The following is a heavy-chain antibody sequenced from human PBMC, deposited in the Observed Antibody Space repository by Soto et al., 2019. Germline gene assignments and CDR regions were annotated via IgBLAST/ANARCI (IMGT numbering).Heavy chain of an antibody. D-gene: IGHD6-13*01. CDR2: IIPIFGTV. Sequence: GASVKVSCKASGGTFSSYAISWVRQAPGQGLEWMGGIIPIFGTVNYAQKFQGRVTITADESTSTAYMELSSLRSEDTAVYYCARDRFLSQSSSATETAISEWETYYYYYGMHVWGQGTTVTVSS. J-gene: IGHJ6*02. V-gene: IGHV1-69*13. CDR3: ARDRFLSQSSSATETAISEWETYYYYYGMHV. CDR1: GGTFSSYA.